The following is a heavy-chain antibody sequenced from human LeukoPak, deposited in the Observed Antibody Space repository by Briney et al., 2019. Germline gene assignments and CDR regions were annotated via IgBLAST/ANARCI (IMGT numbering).Heavy chain of an antibody. D-gene: IGHD1-1*01. CDR1: GFTFDDYA. J-gene: IGHJ4*02. CDR2: ISWNSGSI. CDR3: AKSPLGYGFYYFDY. V-gene: IGHV3-9*03. Sequence: PGRSLRLSCAASGFTFDDYAMHWVRQAPGKGLEWVSGISWNSGSIGYADSVKGRFTISRDNAKNSLYLQMNSLRAEDMALYYCAKSPLGYGFYYFDYWGQGTLVTVSS.